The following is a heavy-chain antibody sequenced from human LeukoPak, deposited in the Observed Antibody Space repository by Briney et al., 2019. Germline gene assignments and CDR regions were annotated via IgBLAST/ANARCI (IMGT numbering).Heavy chain of an antibody. Sequence: PSETLSLTCTVSGGSISSDSYYWGWIRQPPGKGLEWIGSIYYSGSTYYNPSLKSRVTISVDTSKNQFSLKLSSVTAADTAVYYCARSISGTGGDFDYWGQGTLATVSS. CDR1: GGSISSDSYY. V-gene: IGHV4-39*01. CDR2: IYYSGST. J-gene: IGHJ4*02. D-gene: IGHD1-7*01. CDR3: ARSISGTGGDFDY.